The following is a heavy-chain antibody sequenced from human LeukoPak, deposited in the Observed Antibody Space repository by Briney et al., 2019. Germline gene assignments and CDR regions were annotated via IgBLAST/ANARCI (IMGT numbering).Heavy chain of an antibody. Sequence: SVKVSCKASGGTFSSYAISWVRQAPGQGLEWMGRIIPILGIANYAQKFQGRVTITADKSTSTAYMELSSLRSEDTAVYYCARDLTYSGSSSFDYWGQGTLVTVSS. CDR1: GGTFSSYA. CDR3: ARDLTYSGSSSFDY. V-gene: IGHV1-69*04. D-gene: IGHD1-26*01. CDR2: IIPILGIA. J-gene: IGHJ4*02.